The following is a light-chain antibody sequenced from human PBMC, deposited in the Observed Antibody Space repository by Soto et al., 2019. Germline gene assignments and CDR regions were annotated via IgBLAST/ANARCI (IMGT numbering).Light chain of an antibody. J-gene: IGLJ2*01. CDR2: GNS. CDR1: SSNIGAGYD. Sequence: QAVVTQPPSVSGAPGQRVTISCTGSSSNIGAGYDVHWYQQLPGTAPKLLIYGNSNRPSGVPDRFSGSKSGTSASLAITGLQAEGEADYYCQSYDSSLSGSRVVFGGGTKVTVL. CDR3: QSYDSSLSGSRVV. V-gene: IGLV1-40*01.